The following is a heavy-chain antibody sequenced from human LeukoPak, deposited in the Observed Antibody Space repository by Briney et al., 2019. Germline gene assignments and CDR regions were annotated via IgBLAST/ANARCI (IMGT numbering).Heavy chain of an antibody. D-gene: IGHD3-3*01. CDR1: GFTFSSYW. V-gene: IGHV3-7*01. CDR2: IKQDGSEK. J-gene: IGHJ4*02. Sequence: GGSLRLSGAASGFTFSSYWMSWVRKAPGKGLEWVANIKQDGSEKYYVDSVKGRFTISRDNAKNSLYLQMNSLRAEDTAVYYCARVGYYDFWSGYYGYFDYWGQGTLVTVSS. CDR3: ARVGYYDFWSGYYGYFDY.